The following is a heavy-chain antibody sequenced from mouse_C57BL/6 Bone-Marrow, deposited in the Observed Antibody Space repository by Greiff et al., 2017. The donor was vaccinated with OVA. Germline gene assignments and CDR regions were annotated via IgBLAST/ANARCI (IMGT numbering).Heavy chain of an antibody. D-gene: IGHD3-2*02. Sequence: QVQLQQPGAELVKPGASVKLSCKASGYTFTSYWMHWVKQRPGRGLEWIGRIDPNSGGTKYNEKFKSKATLTVDKPSSTAYMQLSSLTSEDSAVYYCARLPSDSSGSGYYFDYWGQGTTLTVSS. J-gene: IGHJ2*01. V-gene: IGHV1-72*01. CDR2: IDPNSGGT. CDR3: ARLPSDSSGSGYYFDY. CDR1: GYTFTSYW.